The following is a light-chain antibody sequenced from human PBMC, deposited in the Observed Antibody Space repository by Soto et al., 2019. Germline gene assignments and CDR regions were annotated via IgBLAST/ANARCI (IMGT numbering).Light chain of an antibody. J-gene: IGLJ2*01. CDR3: AAWEGSLNGWV. CDR2: SND. Sequence: QSVLTQAPSASGTPGQRVTISCSGSSSNIGSNTVSWYQQVPGTAPKLLIYSNDQRPSGVPDRFSGSKSGTSASLAIGGLQSEDEADYYCAAWEGSLNGWVFGGGTKLTVL. CDR1: SSNIGSNT. V-gene: IGLV1-44*01.